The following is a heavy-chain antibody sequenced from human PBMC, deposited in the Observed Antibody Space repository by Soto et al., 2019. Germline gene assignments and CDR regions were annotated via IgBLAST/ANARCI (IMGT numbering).Heavy chain of an antibody. CDR2: ISYDGSNK. J-gene: IGHJ6*02. Sequence: GGSLRLSCAASGFTFSSYAMHWVRQAPGKGLEWVAVISYDGSNKYYADSVKGRFTISRDNSKNTLYLQMNSLRAEDTAGYYCARDLMDSSSWYPPLYYGMDVWGQGTTVTVSS. CDR1: GFTFSSYA. V-gene: IGHV3-30-3*01. CDR3: ARDLMDSSSWYPPLYYGMDV. D-gene: IGHD6-13*01.